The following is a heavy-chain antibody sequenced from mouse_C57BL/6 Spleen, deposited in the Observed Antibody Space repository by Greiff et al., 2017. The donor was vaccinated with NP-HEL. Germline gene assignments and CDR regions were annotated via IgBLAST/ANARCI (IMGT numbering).Heavy chain of an antibody. CDR3: ARDHYYYAMDY. V-gene: IGHV7-1*01. CDR2: SRNKANDYTT. J-gene: IGHJ4*01. Sequence: EVKLVESGGGLVQSGRSLRLSCATSGFTFTDFYMEWVRQAPGKGLEWIAASRNKANDYTTEYSASVKGRFIVSRDTSQSILYLQMNALRAEDTAIYYCARDHYYYAMDYWGQGTSVTVSS. CDR1: GFTFTDFY.